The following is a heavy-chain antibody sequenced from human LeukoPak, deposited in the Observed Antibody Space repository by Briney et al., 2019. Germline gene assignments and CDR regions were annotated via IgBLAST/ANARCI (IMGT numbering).Heavy chain of an antibody. V-gene: IGHV3-23*01. D-gene: IGHD5/OR15-5a*01. CDR2: IPGSGTNT. CDR1: GFTFSSSA. J-gene: IGHJ4*02. CDR3: AARKSVYDYY. Sequence: GGSLRLSCAASGFTFSSSAMSWVRQAPEKGLEWVSSIPGSGTNTYYADSMKGLFTISTDTSNNTLYLRINSLRAEDTAVYYCAARKSVYDYYWGQGTLVTVSS.